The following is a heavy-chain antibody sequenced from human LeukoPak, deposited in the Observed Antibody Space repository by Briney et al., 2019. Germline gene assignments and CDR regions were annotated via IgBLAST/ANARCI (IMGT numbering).Heavy chain of an antibody. CDR2: IKSDGSDK. CDR3: ARDSYDVLTGQTYYYYYYMDV. Sequence: GGSLTLSCTASGFTFNKYDMYWLRQAPGMGLEWVAFIKSDGSDKNYAAAVKSRFTTARDKSTITLYLQMTNLRAEDTAVYFCARDSYDVLTGQTYYYYYYMDVWGKGTTVTVSS. D-gene: IGHD3-9*01. CDR1: GFTFNKYD. V-gene: IGHV3-30*01. J-gene: IGHJ6*03.